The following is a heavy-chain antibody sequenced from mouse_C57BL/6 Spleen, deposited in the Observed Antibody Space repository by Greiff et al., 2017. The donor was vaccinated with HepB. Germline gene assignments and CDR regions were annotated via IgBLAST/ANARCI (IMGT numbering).Heavy chain of an antibody. CDR2: INPNNGGT. Sequence: EVQLQQSGPELVKPGASVKIPCKASGYTFTDYNMDWVKQSHGKSLEWIGDINPNNGGTIYNQKFKGKATLTVDKSSSTAYMELRSLTSEDTAVYYCARRGRDYDYDGGYYAMDYWGQGTSVTVSS. J-gene: IGHJ4*01. D-gene: IGHD2-4*01. V-gene: IGHV1-18*01. CDR1: GYTFTDYN. CDR3: ARRGRDYDYDGGYYAMDY.